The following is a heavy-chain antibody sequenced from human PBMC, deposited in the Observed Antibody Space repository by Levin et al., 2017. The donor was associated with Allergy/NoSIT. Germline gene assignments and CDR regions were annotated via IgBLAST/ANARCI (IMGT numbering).Heavy chain of an antibody. CDR3: ARHLAPLTLIYCSGGSCYHEEGWFDP. CDR1: GYSFTSYW. D-gene: IGHD2-15*01. J-gene: IGHJ5*02. Sequence: GESLKISCKGSGYSFTSYWIGWVRQMPGKGLEWMGIIYPGDSDTRYSPSFQGQVTISADKSISTAYLQWSSLKASDTAMYYCARHLAPLTLIYCSGGSCYHEEGWFDPWGQGTLVTVSS. CDR2: IYPGDSDT. V-gene: IGHV5-51*01.